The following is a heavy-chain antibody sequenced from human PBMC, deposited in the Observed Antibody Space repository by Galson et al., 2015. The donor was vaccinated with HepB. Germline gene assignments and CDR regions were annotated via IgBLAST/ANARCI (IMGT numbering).Heavy chain of an antibody. Sequence: PALVKPTQTLTLTCTFSGFSLSTSGMCVSWIRQPPGKALEWLALIDWDDDKYYSTSLKTRLTISKDTSKNQVVLTMTNMDPVDTATYYCAHSTGGSCYSGFDYWGQGTLVTVSS. V-gene: IGHV2-70*01. CDR3: AHSTGGSCYSGFDY. CDR2: IDWDDDK. CDR1: GFSLSTSGMC. D-gene: IGHD2-15*01. J-gene: IGHJ4*02.